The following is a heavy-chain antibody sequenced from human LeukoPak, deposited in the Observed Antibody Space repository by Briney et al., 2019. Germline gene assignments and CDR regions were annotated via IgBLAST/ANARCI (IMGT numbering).Heavy chain of an antibody. CDR2: IYYSGST. CDR3: ARELVVVVPAAIRHNWFDP. V-gene: IGHV4-59*01. Sequence: SETLSLTCTVSGGSISSYYWSWIRQPPGKGLEWIGHIYYSGSTNYNPSLKSRVTISVDTSKNQFSLKLSSVTAADTAVYYCARELVVVVPAAIRHNWFDPWGQGTLVTVSS. D-gene: IGHD2-2*02. J-gene: IGHJ5*02. CDR1: GGSISSYY.